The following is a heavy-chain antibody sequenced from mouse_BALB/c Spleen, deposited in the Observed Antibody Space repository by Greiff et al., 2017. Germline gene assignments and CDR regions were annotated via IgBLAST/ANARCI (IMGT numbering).Heavy chain of an antibody. V-gene: IGHV1-9*01. CDR1: GYTFSSYW. CDR2: ILPGSGST. D-gene: IGHD2-14*01. CDR3: ARSGVRLAMDY. J-gene: IGHJ4*01. Sequence: VQLQQSGAELMKPGASVKISCKATGYTFSSYWIEWVKQRPGHGLEWIGEILPGSGSTNYNEKFKGKATFTADTSSNTAYMQLSSLTSEDSAVYYCARSGVRLAMDYGGQGTSVTVSS.